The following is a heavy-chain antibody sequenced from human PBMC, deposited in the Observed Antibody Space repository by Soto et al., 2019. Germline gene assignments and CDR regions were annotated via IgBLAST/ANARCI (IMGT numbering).Heavy chain of an antibody. Sequence: EVQLVETGGGLIQPGGSLRLSCAASGFTVSSNYMSWVRQAPGKGLEWVSVIYSGGSTYYADSVKGRFTISRDNSKNTLYLQMNSLRAEDTAVYYCARMSDYYDSSGLFGWGQGTLVTVSS. J-gene: IGHJ4*02. CDR2: IYSGGST. CDR1: GFTVSSNY. D-gene: IGHD3-22*01. CDR3: ARMSDYYDSSGLFG. V-gene: IGHV3-53*02.